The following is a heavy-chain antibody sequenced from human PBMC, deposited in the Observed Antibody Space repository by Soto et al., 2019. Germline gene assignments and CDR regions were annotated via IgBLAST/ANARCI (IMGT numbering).Heavy chain of an antibody. V-gene: IGHV4-59*01. CDR1: GCAISRYY. D-gene: IGHD3-3*02. Sequence: PSETLSLPGPGSGCAISRYYWTWIRQPPGKGLEWIGNIHYTGSTNYNPSLKSRVTILLGTSTSQFSLKVSSVTAADTAVYYCARDLAFSSTDGPLESWGHGTLVRVSS. J-gene: IGHJ4*01. CDR3: ARDLAFSSTDGPLES. CDR2: IHYTGST.